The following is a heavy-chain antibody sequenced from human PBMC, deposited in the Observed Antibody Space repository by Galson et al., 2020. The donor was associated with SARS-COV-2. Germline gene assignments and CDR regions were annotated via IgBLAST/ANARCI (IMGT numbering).Heavy chain of an antibody. CDR1: GFTVSSNY. CDR2: IYSGGST. CDR3: ARDPINYDFWSGYSSGYYYMDV. V-gene: IGHV3-53*04. J-gene: IGHJ6*03. Sequence: QLGESLKISCAASGFTVSSNYMSWVRQAPGKGLEWVSVIYSGGSTYYADSVKGRFTISRHNSKNTLYLQMNSLRAEDTAVYYCARDPINYDFWSGYSSGYYYMDVWGKGTTVTVSS. D-gene: IGHD3-3*01.